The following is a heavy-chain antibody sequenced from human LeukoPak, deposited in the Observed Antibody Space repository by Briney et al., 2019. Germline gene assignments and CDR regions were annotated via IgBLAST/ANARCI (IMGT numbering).Heavy chain of an antibody. CDR2: VSDSGGTT. Sequence: GGSLRLSCAASGFTFSIYAMSWVRQAPGKGLEWVSGVSDSGGTTYYADSVKGRFTISRDNSKNTLYLRMNSLRAEDTAVYYCASKRGLYYDFWSGHNWFDPWGQGTLVTVSS. J-gene: IGHJ5*02. V-gene: IGHV3-23*01. CDR1: GFTFSIYA. CDR3: ASKRGLYYDFWSGHNWFDP. D-gene: IGHD3-3*01.